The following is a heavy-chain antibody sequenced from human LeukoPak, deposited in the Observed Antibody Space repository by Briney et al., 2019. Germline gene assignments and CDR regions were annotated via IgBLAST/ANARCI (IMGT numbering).Heavy chain of an antibody. CDR2: ISGSGGST. CDR1: GFTFSSYA. CDR3: AKRPKGPYYDFWSGYSQYYFDY. D-gene: IGHD3-3*01. J-gene: IGHJ4*02. V-gene: IGHV3-23*01. Sequence: GGSLRLSCAASGFTFSSYAMSWVRQAPGKGLEWVSAISGSGGSTYYADSVKGRFTISRDNSKNTLYLQMNSRRAEDTAVYYCAKRPKGPYYDFWSGYSQYYFDYWGQGTLVTVSS.